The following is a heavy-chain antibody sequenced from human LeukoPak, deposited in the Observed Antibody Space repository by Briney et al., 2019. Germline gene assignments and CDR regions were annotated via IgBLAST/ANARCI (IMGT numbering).Heavy chain of an antibody. J-gene: IGHJ4*02. CDR2: INPNSGGT. V-gene: IGHV1-2*02. CDR1: GYTFTGYY. Sequence: ASVKVSCKASGYTFTGYYMHWVRQAPGQRLERMGWINPNSGGTNYAQKFQGRVTMTRDTSISTAYMELSRLRSDDTAVYYCARLSFISSWRNNDYWGQGTLVTVSS. D-gene: IGHD6-13*01. CDR3: ARLSFISSWRNNDY.